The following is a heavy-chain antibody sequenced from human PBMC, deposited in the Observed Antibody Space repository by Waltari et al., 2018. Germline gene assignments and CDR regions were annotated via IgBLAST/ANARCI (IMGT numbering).Heavy chain of an antibody. CDR2: INDDGSNA. D-gene: IGHD1-7*01. J-gene: IGHJ5*02. CDR3: ARGPYISSTGTQYH. V-gene: IGHV3-74*01. CDR1: GFTFNNFW. Sequence: GGGLVQPGGSLRLSCVASGFTFNNFWMHWVRQAPGKGLVWVSRINDDGSNATYAETVKGRFTMSRDNAKNTLYLQMSNVRVDDSAVYYCARGPYISSTGTQYHWGQGALVTVSS.